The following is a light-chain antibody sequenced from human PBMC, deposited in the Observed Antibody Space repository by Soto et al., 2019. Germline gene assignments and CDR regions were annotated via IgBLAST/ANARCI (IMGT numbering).Light chain of an antibody. CDR3: QQANSFPRT. CDR2: DAS. Sequence: SQMTQSPSPLSASVGDRVTSTCRASQNIRSRLAWFQQKPEKAPNXXIYDASSLQGGVPSRFNGSGSGTDFTLTISSLRPEDFATYYCQQANSFPRTFGQGTKVDIK. J-gene: IGKJ1*01. CDR1: QNIRSR. V-gene: IGKV1-12*01.